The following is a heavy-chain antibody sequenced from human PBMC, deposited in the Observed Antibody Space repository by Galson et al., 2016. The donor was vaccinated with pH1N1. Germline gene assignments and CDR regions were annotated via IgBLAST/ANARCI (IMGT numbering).Heavy chain of an antibody. Sequence: PSLVKPTHTRKLACTLSGFSLSTGAECVGWIRQPPAKALEWPALIVWTADRYDHPPLKNRITITNGTSENLVVLTMTKMDPEDTATYYCAHREYGDFVGSFDHWGQGALVTVSS. J-gene: IGHJ4*02. CDR2: IVWTADR. CDR1: GFSLSTGAEC. D-gene: IGHD4-17*01. CDR3: AHREYGDFVGSFDH. V-gene: IGHV2-5*01.